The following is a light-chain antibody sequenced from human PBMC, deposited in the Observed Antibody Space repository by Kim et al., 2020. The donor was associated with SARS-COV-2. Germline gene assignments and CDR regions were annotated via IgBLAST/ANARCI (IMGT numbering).Light chain of an antibody. Sequence: DIVMTQSPDSLAVSLGERATINCKSSQSILYSSNNKNYLAWYQQRPGQPPQLLLYGASTRESGVPDRFSGSGSETDFTLTISSLQAEDVAVYYCQQYYSTPLTFGGGTKVEIK. CDR2: GAS. CDR3: QQYYSTPLT. CDR1: QSILYSSNNKNY. V-gene: IGKV4-1*01. J-gene: IGKJ4*01.